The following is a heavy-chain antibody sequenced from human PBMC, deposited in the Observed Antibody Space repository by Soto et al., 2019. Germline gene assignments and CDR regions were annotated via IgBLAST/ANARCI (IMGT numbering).Heavy chain of an antibody. D-gene: IGHD5-12*01. CDR3: ATNEGRDGYSFDY. CDR1: GVTFSRQD. CDR2: IIAIFGTP. J-gene: IGHJ4*02. Sequence: QVQLVQSGAEVKKPGSSVKVSCKASGVTFSRQDMRWVRQAPGQGLEWMGGIIAIFGTPQYAEKFQGRVTITADESTSTAYMELSSLTSEDTAVYYCATNEGRDGYSFDYWGQGTLVTVSS. V-gene: IGHV1-69*01.